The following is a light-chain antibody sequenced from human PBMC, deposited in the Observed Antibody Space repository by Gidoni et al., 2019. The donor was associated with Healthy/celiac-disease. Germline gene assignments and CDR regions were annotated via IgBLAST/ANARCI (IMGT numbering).Light chain of an antibody. J-gene: IGKJ4*01. V-gene: IGKV1-5*03. Sequence: DIQMTQSPSTLSASVGDRVTIPCRASQSISSWLAWYQQKPGKAPKLLIYKASSLESGVPSRFRGSGSGTEFTITISSLQPDDFATYYCQQYNSYSSLTFGGXTKVEIK. CDR1: QSISSW. CDR2: KAS. CDR3: QQYNSYSSLT.